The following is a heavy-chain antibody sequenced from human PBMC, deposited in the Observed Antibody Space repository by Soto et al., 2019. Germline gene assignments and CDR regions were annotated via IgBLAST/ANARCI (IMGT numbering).Heavy chain of an antibody. J-gene: IGHJ5*02. CDR3: ARAVLYSSSWYSWFDP. CDR1: GYTFTGYY. CDR2: INPNSGGT. D-gene: IGHD6-13*01. Sequence: ASVKVSCKASGYTFTGYYMHWVRQAPGQGLEWMGWINPNSGGTNYAQKLQGWVTMTRDTSISTAYMELSRLRSDDTAVYYCARAVLYSSSWYSWFDPWGQGTLVTVSS. V-gene: IGHV1-2*04.